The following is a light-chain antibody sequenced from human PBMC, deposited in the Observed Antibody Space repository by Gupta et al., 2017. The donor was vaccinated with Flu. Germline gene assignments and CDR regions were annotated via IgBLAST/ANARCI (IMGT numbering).Light chain of an antibody. CDR1: QGLRPE. J-gene: IGKJ2*01. V-gene: IGKV1-6*02. CDR3: RQEDSYPST. Sequence: ALQITQSPSPLSASVGDRVTITCRARQGLRPELGWYQQRPGQAPKLLVYAASRVQSGVPSRFSGSGSGTDFTLTISGQQPEDVASYYCRQEDSYPSTFGQGTKLEIK. CDR2: AAS.